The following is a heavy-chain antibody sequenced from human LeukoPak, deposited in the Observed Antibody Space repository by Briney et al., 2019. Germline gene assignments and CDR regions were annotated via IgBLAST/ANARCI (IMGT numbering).Heavy chain of an antibody. J-gene: IGHJ6*02. V-gene: IGHV3-21*01. CDR3: ARAGGLPIVVVTAMGVDV. Sequence: GESLRLSCAGYGFTFSSYAMNWVRQAPGKGLEWVSSVSVGSSAIYYADSVKGRFTISRDDAKNSLYLQMNSLRAEDTAVYYCARAGGLPIVVVTAMGVDVWGQGTTVTVSS. CDR2: VSVGSSAI. CDR1: GFTFSSYA. D-gene: IGHD2-21*02.